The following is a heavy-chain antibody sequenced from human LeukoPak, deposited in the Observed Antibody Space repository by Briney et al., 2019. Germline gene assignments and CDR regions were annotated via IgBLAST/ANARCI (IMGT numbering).Heavy chain of an antibody. CDR3: ARNIVVVPAAPGIDY. CDR1: GFTFSSYS. CDR2: ISSSSSYI. D-gene: IGHD2-2*01. Sequence: GGSLRLSCAASGFTFSSYSMNWVRQAPGKGLEWVSSISSSSSYIYYAASVKGRFTISRDNAKNSLYLQMNSLRAEDTAVYYCARNIVVVPAAPGIDYWGQGTLVTVSS. V-gene: IGHV3-21*01. J-gene: IGHJ4*02.